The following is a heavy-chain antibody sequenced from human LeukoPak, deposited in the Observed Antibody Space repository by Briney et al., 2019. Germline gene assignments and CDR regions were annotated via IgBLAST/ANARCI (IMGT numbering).Heavy chain of an antibody. V-gene: IGHV1-24*01. CDR1: GKTLSDLS. CDR3: VTGFTTMAVDYFDY. D-gene: IGHD5-18*01. CDR2: SDPEDGER. Sequence: ASVQVSCQVSGKTLSDLSIHWLRPPPGKGLAWLGGSDPEDGERIYAQMFQGRVTMTEDTSIDTAYMELSSLRSEDTAVYYCVTGFTTMAVDYFDYWGQGTLVTVSP. J-gene: IGHJ4*02.